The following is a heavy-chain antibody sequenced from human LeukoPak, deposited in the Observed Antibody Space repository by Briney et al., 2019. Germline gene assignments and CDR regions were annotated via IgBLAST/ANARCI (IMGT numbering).Heavy chain of an antibody. CDR1: GGTFSSYA. D-gene: IGHD3-10*01. J-gene: IGHJ4*02. Sequence: GSSVKVSCKASGGTFSSYAISWVRQAPGQGLEWMGIINPSGGSTSYAQKFQGRVTMTRDTSTSTVYMELSSLRSEDTAVYYCARGPWGVIADFDYWGQGTLVTVSS. CDR2: INPSGGST. V-gene: IGHV1-46*01. CDR3: ARGPWGVIADFDY.